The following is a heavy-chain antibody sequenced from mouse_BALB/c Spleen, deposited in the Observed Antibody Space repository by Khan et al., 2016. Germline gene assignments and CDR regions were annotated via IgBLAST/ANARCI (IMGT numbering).Heavy chain of an antibody. V-gene: IGHV1S81*02. D-gene: IGHD1-1*01. Sequence: QVQLQQSGAELVKPGASVKLSCKAAGYTFTSYYMYWVKQRPGQGLEWIGEINPSNGGTNFNEKFKSKATLTVDKSSSTAYMQLSSLTSEDSAVYYCTRDYCSSEGAYWGQGTLVTVSA. CDR3: TRDYCSSEGAY. CDR2: INPSNGGT. J-gene: IGHJ3*01. CDR1: GYTFTSYY.